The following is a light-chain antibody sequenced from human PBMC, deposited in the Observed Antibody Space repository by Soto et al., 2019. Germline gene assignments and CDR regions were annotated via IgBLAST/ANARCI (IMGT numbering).Light chain of an antibody. J-gene: IGLJ3*02. CDR2: RNN. CDR1: SSNIGRNY. Sequence: QSVLSQPPSASGTPGQRVTISCSGSSSNIGRNYVYWYQQVPGTAPKLLIFRNNQRPSGVPDRFSGSNSGTSASLAISGLRSEDEADYFCAAWDYSLSGYWVFGGGTKLTVL. CDR3: AAWDYSLSGYWV. V-gene: IGLV1-47*01.